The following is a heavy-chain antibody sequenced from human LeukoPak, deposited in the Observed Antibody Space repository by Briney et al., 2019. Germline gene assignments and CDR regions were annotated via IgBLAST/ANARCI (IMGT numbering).Heavy chain of an antibody. D-gene: IGHD3-10*01. J-gene: IGHJ5*02. Sequence: SETLSLTCTVSGGSISSSSYYWGWLRQPPGKGLEWIGSIYYGGSTYYSPSLKSRASISPDTSKIQVSLKLSSVTAADTAVYYCARELWFVNAPGSWFDPWGQGTLVTVSS. CDR2: IYYGGST. CDR3: ARELWFVNAPGSWFDP. CDR1: GGSISSSSYY. V-gene: IGHV4-39*07.